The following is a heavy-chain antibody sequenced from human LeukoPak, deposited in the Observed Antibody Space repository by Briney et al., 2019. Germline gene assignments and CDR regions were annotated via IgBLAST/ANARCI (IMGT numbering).Heavy chain of an antibody. D-gene: IGHD3-3*01. J-gene: IGHJ5*02. Sequence: PGGSLRLSCAASGFTVSSNYMSWVRQAPGKGLEWVSVIYSGGSTYYADSVKGRFTISRDNSKNTLYLQMNSLRAEDTAVYYCAKDLGGVARNWFGPWGQGTLVTVSS. V-gene: IGHV3-53*05. CDR2: IYSGGST. CDR1: GFTVSSNY. CDR3: AKDLGGVARNWFGP.